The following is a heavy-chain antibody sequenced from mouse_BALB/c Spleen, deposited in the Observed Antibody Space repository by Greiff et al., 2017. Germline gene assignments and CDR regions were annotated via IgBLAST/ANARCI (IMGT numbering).Heavy chain of an antibody. J-gene: IGHJ2*01. CDR2: ISYSGST. D-gene: IGHD2-1*01. CDR3: ARFPLDGNHTLDY. V-gene: IGHV3-8*02. Sequence: EVKLQESGPSLVKPSQTLSLTCSVTGDSITSGYWNWIRKFPGNKLEYMGYISYSGSTYYNPSLKSRISITRDTSKNQYYLQLNSVTTEDTATYCWARFPLDGNHTLDYWGQGTTLTVSS. CDR1: GDSITSGY.